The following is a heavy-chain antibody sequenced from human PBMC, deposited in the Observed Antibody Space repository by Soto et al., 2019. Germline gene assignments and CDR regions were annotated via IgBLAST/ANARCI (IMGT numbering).Heavy chain of an antibody. CDR2: ISSSSSYT. CDR1: GFIFSDYY. J-gene: IGHJ5*02. Sequence: GGSLRLSCAASGFIFSDYYMSWIRQAPGKGLEWVSYISSSSSYTNYADSVKGRFTISRDNAKNSLYLQMNSLRAEDTAVYYCAREERYFDWLPPNWFDPWGQGTLVTVSS. V-gene: IGHV3-11*06. D-gene: IGHD3-9*01. CDR3: AREERYFDWLPPNWFDP.